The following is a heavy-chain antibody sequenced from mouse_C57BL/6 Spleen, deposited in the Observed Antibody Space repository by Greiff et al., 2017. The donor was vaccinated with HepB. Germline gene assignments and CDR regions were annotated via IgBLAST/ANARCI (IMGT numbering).Heavy chain of an antibody. CDR1: GYTFTSYW. D-gene: IGHD2-3*01. J-gene: IGHJ2*01. CDR3: ARDGYQYYFDY. CDR2: IDPSDSYT. V-gene: IGHV1-59*01. Sequence: VQLQQPGAELVRPGTSVKLSCKASGYTFTSYWMHWVKQRPGQGLEWIGVIDPSDSYTNYNQKFKGKATLTVDTSSSTAYMQLSSLTSEDSAVYYCARDGYQYYFDYWGQGTTLTVSS.